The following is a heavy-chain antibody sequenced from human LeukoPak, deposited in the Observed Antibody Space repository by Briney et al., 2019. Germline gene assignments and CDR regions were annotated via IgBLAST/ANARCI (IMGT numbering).Heavy chain of an antibody. CDR3: ARDGVGATTFWFDP. CDR1: GGSISSYY. CDR2: IYYSGST. D-gene: IGHD1-26*01. J-gene: IGHJ5*02. Sequence: SETLSLTCTVSGGSISSYYWSWIRQPPGKGLEWIGYIYYSGSTNYNPSLKSRVTISVDTSMNQFSLKLSSVTAADTAVYYCARDGVGATTFWFDPWGQGTLVTVSS. V-gene: IGHV4-59*01.